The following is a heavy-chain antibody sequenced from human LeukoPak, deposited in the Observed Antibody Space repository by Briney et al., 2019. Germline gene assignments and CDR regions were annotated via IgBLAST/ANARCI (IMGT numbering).Heavy chain of an antibody. CDR1: GGSFSGYY. CDR2: INHSGST. V-gene: IGHV4-34*01. J-gene: IGHJ4*02. CDR3: ARRYYYDSSGYYYRPCFDY. Sequence: PSETLSLTCAVYGGSFSGYYWSWIRQPPGKGLEWIGEINHSGSTNYNPSLKSRVTISVDTSKNQFSLKLSSVTAADTAVYYCARRYYYDSSGYYYRPCFDYWGQGTLVTVSS. D-gene: IGHD3-22*01.